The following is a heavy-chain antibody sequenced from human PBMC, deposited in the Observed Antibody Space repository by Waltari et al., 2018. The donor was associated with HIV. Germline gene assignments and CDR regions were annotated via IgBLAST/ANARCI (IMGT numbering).Heavy chain of an antibody. V-gene: IGHV1-3*01. CDR2: INAGNGNT. CDR1: GYTFTSYA. Sequence: QVQLVQSGAEVKKPGASVKVSCKASGYTFTSYAIHWVRQAPGQRLEWMGWINAGNGNTKHSQKFQGRVTITRDTSASTAYMELSSLRSEDTAVYYCAKSIVFRYYGMDVWGQGTTVTVSS. CDR3: AKSIVFRYYGMDV. J-gene: IGHJ6*02. D-gene: IGHD1-26*01.